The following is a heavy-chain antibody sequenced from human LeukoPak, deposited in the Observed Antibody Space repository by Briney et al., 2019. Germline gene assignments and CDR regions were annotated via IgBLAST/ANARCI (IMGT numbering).Heavy chain of an antibody. D-gene: IGHD5-18*01. V-gene: IGHV3-23*01. CDR1: GFTFTTYA. CDR2: ISGSGGST. CDR3: AKAGYTYGGYFDH. Sequence: PGGSLRLSCAASGFTFTTYAMTWVRQAPGKGLEWVSAISGSGGSTYYADSVKGRFTISRDNSKNTMYLQMNSLRAEDTAVYYCAKAGYTYGGYFDHWGQGTLVTVSS. J-gene: IGHJ4*02.